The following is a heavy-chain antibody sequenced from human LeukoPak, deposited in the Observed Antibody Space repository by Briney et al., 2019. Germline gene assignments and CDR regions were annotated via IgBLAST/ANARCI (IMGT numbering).Heavy chain of an antibody. D-gene: IGHD5-18*01. J-gene: IGHJ4*02. CDR2: IKQDGSEK. V-gene: IGHV3-7*01. Sequence: GGSLRLSCAASGFTFSSYWMSWVRQAPGKGLEWVASIKQDGSEKYYVDSVKGRFTISRDNAKNSLYLQMNSLRAEDTAVYYCARLAMTWIQLWYRIAAAENTDYWGQGTLVTVSS. CDR3: ARLAMTWIQLWYRIAAAENTDY. CDR1: GFTFSSYW.